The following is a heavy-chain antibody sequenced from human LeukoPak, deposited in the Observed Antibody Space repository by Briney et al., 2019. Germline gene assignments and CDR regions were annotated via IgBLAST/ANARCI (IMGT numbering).Heavy chain of an antibody. J-gene: IGHJ6*03. CDR3: ARVYCDSSGYYFYYYYYMDV. CDR2: INSDGSST. V-gene: IGHV3-74*01. Sequence: PGGSLRLSCAASGFTFSSYWMHWVRQAPGKGLVWVSRINSDGSSTSYADSVKGRFTISRDNAKNTLYLQMNSLRAEDTAVYYCARVYCDSSGYYFYYYYYMDVWGKGTTVTVSS. D-gene: IGHD3-22*01. CDR1: GFTFSSYW.